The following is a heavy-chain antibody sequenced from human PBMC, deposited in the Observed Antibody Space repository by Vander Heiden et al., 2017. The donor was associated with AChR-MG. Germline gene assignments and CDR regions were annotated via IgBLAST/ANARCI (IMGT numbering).Heavy chain of an antibody. CDR1: GGSISSSSYY. J-gene: IGHJ5*02. CDR2: IYYSGST. D-gene: IGHD6-13*01. CDR3: ASTPLRAAAGPGGFDP. Sequence: QLQLQESGPGLVKPSETLSLTCTVPGGSISSSSYYWGWIRQPPGKGLEWIGSIYYSGSTYYNPSLKSRVTISVDTSKNQCSLKLSSVTAAETAVYYCASTPLRAAAGPGGFDPWGQGTLVTVSS. V-gene: IGHV4-39*01.